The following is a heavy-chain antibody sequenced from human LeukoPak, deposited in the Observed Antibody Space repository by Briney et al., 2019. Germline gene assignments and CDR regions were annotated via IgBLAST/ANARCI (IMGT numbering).Heavy chain of an antibody. J-gene: IGHJ4*02. V-gene: IGHV1-69*05. Sequence: SVKVSCKASGGTFSSYAISWVRQAPGQGLGWMGGIIPIFGTANYAQKFQGRVTITTDESTSTAYMELGSLRSEDTAVYYCARSPFLTGYYNFYCWGQGTLVTVSS. CDR3: ARSPFLTGYYNFYC. CDR2: IIPIFGTA. CDR1: GGTFSSYA. D-gene: IGHD3-9*01.